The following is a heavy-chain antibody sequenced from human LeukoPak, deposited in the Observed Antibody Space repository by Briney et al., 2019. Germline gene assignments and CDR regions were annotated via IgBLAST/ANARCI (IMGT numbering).Heavy chain of an antibody. CDR2: ISSSSSYT. D-gene: IGHD2-15*01. J-gene: IGHJ2*01. V-gene: IGHV3-11*06. Sequence: GGSLRLSCAASGFTFSDYYMSWIRQAPGKGLEWVSYISSSSSYTNYADSVKGRFTISRDNAKNSLYLQMNSLRAEDTAVYYCARGGCSGGSCYYWYFDLWGRGTLVTLSS. CDR3: ARGGCSGGSCYYWYFDL. CDR1: GFTFSDYY.